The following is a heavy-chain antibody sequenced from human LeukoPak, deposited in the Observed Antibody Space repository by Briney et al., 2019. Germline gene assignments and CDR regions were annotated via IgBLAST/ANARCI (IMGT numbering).Heavy chain of an antibody. D-gene: IGHD2-15*01. Sequence: PSETLSLTCTVSGGSISSGGYYWSWIRQHPGTGLEWIGYIYYSGSTHYNPSLKSRVTMSVDASKNQFSLKLSSVTAADTAVYYCARDNGGGCSGGSCMFDPWGQGTLVTVSS. CDR2: IYYSGST. J-gene: IGHJ5*02. CDR3: ARDNGGGCSGGSCMFDP. CDR1: GGSISSGGYY. V-gene: IGHV4-31*03.